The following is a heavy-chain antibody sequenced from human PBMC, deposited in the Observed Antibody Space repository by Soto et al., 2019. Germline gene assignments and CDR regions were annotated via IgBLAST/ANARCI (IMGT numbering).Heavy chain of an antibody. J-gene: IGHJ4*02. D-gene: IGHD6-19*01. V-gene: IGHV4-4*02. CDR1: GDSINNTYW. Sequence: PSETLSLTCFVSGDSINNTYWWSWVRQAPEKGLEWIGEIYHTGGRSYMPSLKSRVTIAVDTSKNQFSLNLTSVTAADTAVYYCAREGNGWYYSDYWGQGALVTVSS. CDR3: AREGNGWYYSDY. CDR2: IYHTGGR.